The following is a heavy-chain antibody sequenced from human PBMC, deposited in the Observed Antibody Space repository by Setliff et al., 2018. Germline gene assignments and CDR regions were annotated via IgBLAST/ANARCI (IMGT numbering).Heavy chain of an antibody. J-gene: IGHJ6*03. CDR2: TIPMFGTT. CDR3: VREGVDSRSSTDYRYYMDV. D-gene: IGHD3-22*01. Sequence: ASVKVSCKAPGGTFTKYGISWVRQAPGQGLEWMGGTIPMFGTTNYARKFQGRVTIISDESTSTAYMQLSSLGSEDTAVYYCVREGVDSRSSTDYRYYMDVWGKGTTVTVS. V-gene: IGHV1-69*13. CDR1: GGTFTKYG.